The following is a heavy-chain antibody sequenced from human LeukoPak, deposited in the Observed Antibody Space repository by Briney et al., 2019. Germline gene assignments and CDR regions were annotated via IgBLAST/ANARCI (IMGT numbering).Heavy chain of an antibody. J-gene: IGHJ6*02. D-gene: IGHD3-9*01. CDR3: AREIKYYDILTGWSEYGMDV. V-gene: IGHV3-21*01. CDR1: GFSFNAYS. Sequence: GGSLRLSCAASGFSFNAYSMNWVRQAPGKGLEWVSSISSSSSYIYYADSVKGRFTISRDNAKNSLYLQMNSLRAEDTAVYYCAREIKYYDILTGWSEYGMDVWGQGTTVTVSS. CDR2: ISSSSSYI.